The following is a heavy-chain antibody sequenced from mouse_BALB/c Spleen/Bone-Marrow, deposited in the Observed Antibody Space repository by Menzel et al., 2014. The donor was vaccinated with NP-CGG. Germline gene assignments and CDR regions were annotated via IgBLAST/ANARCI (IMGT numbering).Heavy chain of an antibody. D-gene: IGHD2-14*01. J-gene: IGHJ4*01. CDR2: ISTYNGNT. V-gene: IGHV1-67*01. Sequence: VKLTESGPEVVRPGVSVKISCKGSGYTFTDYAMHWVKQSHAKSLEWIGVISTYNGNTNYNQKFKGKATMTVDKSSSTAYMELARLTSEDSAIYYCAREVRAPWYAMDYWGQGTSVTVSS. CDR3: AREVRAPWYAMDY. CDR1: GYTFTDYA.